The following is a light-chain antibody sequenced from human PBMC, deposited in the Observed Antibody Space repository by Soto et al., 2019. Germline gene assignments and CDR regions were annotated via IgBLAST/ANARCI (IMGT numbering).Light chain of an antibody. CDR1: NSNIGSYDL. CDR3: CSYAGSDIMI. J-gene: IGLJ2*01. Sequence: QSALTQPASVSGSPGQSITISCTGTNSNIGSYDLISWFQQHPGEAPKLVIFEAFKRPSGVSNRFSASKSGNTASLTISGLQADDEADYYCCSYAGSDIMIFDGGTQLTVL. CDR2: EAF. V-gene: IGLV2-23*01.